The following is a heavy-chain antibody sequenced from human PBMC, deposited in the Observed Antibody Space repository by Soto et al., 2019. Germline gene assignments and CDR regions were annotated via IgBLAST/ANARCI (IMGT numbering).Heavy chain of an antibody. CDR2: IYYSGST. CDR1: GGSISSSSYY. CDR3: ARSTVVTRWFDP. V-gene: IGHV4-39*01. D-gene: IGHD4-17*01. Sequence: SETLSLTCTVSGGSISSSSYYWGWIRQPPGKGLEWIGSIYYSGSTYYNPSLKSRVTISVDTSKNQFSLKLSSVTAADTAVYYCARSTVVTRWFDPWGQGTLVTVSS. J-gene: IGHJ5*02.